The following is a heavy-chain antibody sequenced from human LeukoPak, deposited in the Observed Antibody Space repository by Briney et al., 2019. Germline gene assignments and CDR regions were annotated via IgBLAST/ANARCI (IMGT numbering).Heavy chain of an antibody. V-gene: IGHV3-53*01. CDR2: IYSDGST. J-gene: IGHJ4*02. CDR3: SRDGRAVAATTGY. D-gene: IGHD1-1*01. Sequence: PGGSLRLSCAASKFTVRSTYMSWVRQAPGKGLEWVSLIYSDGSTYYADSVKGRFTISRDTSKNTLYLQMNSLRAEDTAVYYCSRDGRAVAATTGYWGQGTLVTVSS. CDR1: KFTVRSTY.